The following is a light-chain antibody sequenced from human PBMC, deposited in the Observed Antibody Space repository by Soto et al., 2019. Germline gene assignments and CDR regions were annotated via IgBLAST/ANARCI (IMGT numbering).Light chain of an antibody. Sequence: EIVLTQSPGTLSLSPGERATLSCRASQSAGSSYLVCYQQKSGQAPRLLIYGASSRATGIPDRFSGSGSRTEFPLTTDRLVSDGFAVYYCQLYGSSPWTFGQGTKVEIK. CDR1: QSAGSSY. V-gene: IGKV3-20*01. CDR2: GAS. J-gene: IGKJ1*01. CDR3: QLYGSSPWT.